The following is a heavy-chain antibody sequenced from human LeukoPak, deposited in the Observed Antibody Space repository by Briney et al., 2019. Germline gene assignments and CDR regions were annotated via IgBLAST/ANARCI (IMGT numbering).Heavy chain of an antibody. CDR2: INGSGGSK. CDR3: AKDLSQTIVVVTHCDY. Sequence: GSLRHSCAASGFTFCGYAISWVRQAPGKGLQWVSHINGSGGSKYYADSVKGRFTISRDNSKNTLYLQMNSLRAEDTAVDYCAKDLSQTIVVVTHCDYWGQGTLVTVSS. J-gene: IGHJ4*02. CDR1: GFTFCGYA. V-gene: IGHV3-23*01. D-gene: IGHD3-22*01.